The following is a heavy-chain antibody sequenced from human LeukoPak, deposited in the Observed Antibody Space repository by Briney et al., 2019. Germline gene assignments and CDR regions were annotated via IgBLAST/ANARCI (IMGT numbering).Heavy chain of an antibody. J-gene: IGHJ4*02. Sequence: GGSLRLSCAASGFTFSSYAMHWVRQAPGKGLEWVAVISYDGSNKYYADSVKGRFTIARDNSKNTLYLQMNSLRAEDTAVYYCARDQGGSGSLEYYFDYWGQGTLVTVSS. CDR1: GFTFSSYA. D-gene: IGHD3-10*01. CDR2: ISYDGSNK. V-gene: IGHV3-30-3*01. CDR3: ARDQGGSGSLEYYFDY.